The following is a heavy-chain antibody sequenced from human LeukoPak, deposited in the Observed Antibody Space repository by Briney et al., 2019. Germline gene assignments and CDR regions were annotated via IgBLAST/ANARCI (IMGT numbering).Heavy chain of an antibody. CDR3: ARDVMRGSEIDY. CDR1: GYTFIDYY. J-gene: IGHJ4*02. V-gene: IGHV1-2*02. D-gene: IGHD1-26*01. Sequence: ASVKVSCKASGYTFIDYYIHWVRQAPGQGLEWMGWMNPNSGGTNYAQKFQGRVTMTRDTSISTAYMELSRLRSDDTAVYYCARDVMRGSEIDYWSQGTLVTVSS. CDR2: MNPNSGGT.